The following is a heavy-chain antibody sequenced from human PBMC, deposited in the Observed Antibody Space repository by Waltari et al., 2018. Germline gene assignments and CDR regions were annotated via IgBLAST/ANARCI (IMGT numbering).Heavy chain of an antibody. CDR3: VTGLTTVTAKDYFDH. V-gene: IGHV3-7*01. Sequence: EVQLVESGGGSVQPGGSLGLSWAGSGMTFSNYWMNWVRQAPGKGLEWVANIKQDGSEKNYVDSVEGRFSISRDNAQNSLYLQMNSLRAEDTAIYYCVTGLTTVTAKDYFDHWGQGALVTVS. CDR1: GMTFSNYW. CDR2: IKQDGSEK. D-gene: IGHD4-17*01. J-gene: IGHJ4*02.